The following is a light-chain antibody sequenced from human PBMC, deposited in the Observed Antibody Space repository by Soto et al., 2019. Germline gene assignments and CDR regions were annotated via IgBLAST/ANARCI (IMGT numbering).Light chain of an antibody. CDR3: QQYGSSPRT. V-gene: IGKV3-20*01. Sequence: EIVLTQSPGTLSLSPGERASLSCRASESVSSGSLAWYQQKPGQAPRLLIYGASSRATGIPDRFSGSGSGTDFTLTISILEPEDFAVYYCQQYGSSPRTFGQGTKVDIK. J-gene: IGKJ1*01. CDR2: GAS. CDR1: ESVSSGS.